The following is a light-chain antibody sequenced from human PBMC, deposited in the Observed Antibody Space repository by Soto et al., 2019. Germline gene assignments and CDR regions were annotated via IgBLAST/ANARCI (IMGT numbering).Light chain of an antibody. V-gene: IGLV2-8*01. CDR1: SSDVGGYDY. CDR3: SSFVAGKNYWV. CDR2: EVT. J-gene: IGLJ3*02. Sequence: QSALTQPASVSGSPGQSITISCTGTSSDVGGYDYVSWFQQHPGKAPKLIIYEVTKRPSGVPDRFSASKSGNTASLTVSGLQAEDEADYYCSSFVAGKNYWVFCGGTTVTVL.